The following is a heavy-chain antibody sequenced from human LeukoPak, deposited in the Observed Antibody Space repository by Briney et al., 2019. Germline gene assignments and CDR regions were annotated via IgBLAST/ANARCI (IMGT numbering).Heavy chain of an antibody. CDR2: ISSSSSTI. J-gene: IGHJ3*02. Sequence: GGSLRLSCAASGFTFSSYSMNWVRQAPGKGLEWVSYISSSSSTIYYADSVKGRFTISRDNAKNSLYLQMNSLKAEDTAVYYCGRDGSVGGFRNAFDIWGQGTMVTVS. V-gene: IGHV3-48*04. D-gene: IGHD1-26*01. CDR3: GRDGSVGGFRNAFDI. CDR1: GFTFSSYS.